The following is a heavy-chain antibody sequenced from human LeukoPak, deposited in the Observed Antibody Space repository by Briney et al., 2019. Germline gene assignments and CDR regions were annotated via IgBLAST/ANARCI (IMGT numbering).Heavy chain of an antibody. CDR3: ARDRIHAFDI. J-gene: IGHJ3*02. CDR2: ISSSSSYI. Sequence: PGGSLRLSCAASGFTFSSYSMNWVRQAPGKGLEWDSSISSSSSYIYYADSVKGRFTISRDNAKNSLYLQMNSLRAEDTAVYYCARDRIHAFDIWGQGTMVTVSS. V-gene: IGHV3-21*01. CDR1: GFTFSSYS.